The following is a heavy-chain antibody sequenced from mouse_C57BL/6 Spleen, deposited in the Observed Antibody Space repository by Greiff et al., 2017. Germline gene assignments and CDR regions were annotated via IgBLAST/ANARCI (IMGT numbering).Heavy chain of an antibody. Sequence: EVHVVESGAELVRPGASVKLSCTASGFNIKDDYMHWVKQRPEQGLEWIGWIDPDNGDTKYASKFQGKATITADTSYNTAYLQLSSLTSEDTAVYYFTTPPLISTEYVFDYWGQGTTLTVSS. CDR2: IDPDNGDT. CDR1: GFNIKDDY. J-gene: IGHJ2*01. V-gene: IGHV14-4*01. D-gene: IGHD1-1*01. CDR3: TTPPLISTEYVFDY.